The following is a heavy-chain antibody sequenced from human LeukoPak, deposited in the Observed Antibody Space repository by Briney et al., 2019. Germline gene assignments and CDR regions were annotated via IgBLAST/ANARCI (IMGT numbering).Heavy chain of an antibody. CDR1: GASISSSTYY. V-gene: IGHV4-39*01. Sequence: LETLSLTCTVSGASISSSTYYWGWIPQPPGEGLEWIGYTYYSSSTYYNPSLKSRVTISVDTSKNQFSLMLNSVTAADTAVYYCATPGRIAVAGQFDYWGQGTLVTVSS. CDR2: TYYSSST. CDR3: ATPGRIAVAGQFDY. J-gene: IGHJ4*02. D-gene: IGHD6-19*01.